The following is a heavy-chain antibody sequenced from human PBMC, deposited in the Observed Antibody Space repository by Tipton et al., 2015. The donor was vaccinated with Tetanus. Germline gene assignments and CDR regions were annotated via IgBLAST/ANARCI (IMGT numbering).Heavy chain of an antibody. J-gene: IGHJ5*02. CDR3: ARDQGGGRVARLNWFGP. D-gene: IGHD3-16*01. CDR1: GDSISSGGYF. V-gene: IGHV4-31*03. Sequence: GLVKPSATLSLTCTVSGDSISSGGYFWNWIRQHPVRGLEWIGYIYYSGSTHYNPSFKSRVTMSVDTSKNQFSLNLTSVTAADSAVYYCARDQGGGRVARLNWFGPWGQGALVTVSS. CDR2: IYYSGST.